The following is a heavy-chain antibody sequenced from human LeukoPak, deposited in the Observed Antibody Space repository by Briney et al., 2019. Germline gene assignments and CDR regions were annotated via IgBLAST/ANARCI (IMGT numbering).Heavy chain of an antibody. CDR3: ARDSRRLQVGWFDP. V-gene: IGHV3-11*04. CDR1: GISFSDYY. D-gene: IGHD5-24*01. J-gene: IGHJ5*02. Sequence: PGGSLRLSCAASGISFSDYYMSWIRQAPGKGLEWVSYISSSGSSIYYADSVKGRFTISRDNAKNSLYLQMNSLRAEDTGVYYCARDSRRLQVGWFDPWGQGTVVTVSS. CDR2: ISSSGSSI.